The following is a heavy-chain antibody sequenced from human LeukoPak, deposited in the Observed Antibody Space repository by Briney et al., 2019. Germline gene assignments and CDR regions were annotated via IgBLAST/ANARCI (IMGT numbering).Heavy chain of an antibody. CDR1: GYSFTSYW. J-gene: IGHJ4*02. Sequence: GEPLKISCKGSGYSFTSYWIGWVRQMPGNGLESMGIIYPADSDTTYSPSFQGQVTISADKSINTVYLQWSSLKASDTAMYYCARQSRDGSKTRGYYFDFWGQGTLVTVSS. CDR2: IYPADSDT. D-gene: IGHD3-10*01. V-gene: IGHV5-51*01. CDR3: ARQSRDGSKTRGYYFDF.